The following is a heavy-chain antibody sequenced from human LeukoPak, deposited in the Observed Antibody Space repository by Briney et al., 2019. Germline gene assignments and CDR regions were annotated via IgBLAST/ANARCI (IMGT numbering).Heavy chain of an antibody. V-gene: IGHV4-61*02. J-gene: IGHJ4*02. CDR1: GGCISSGSYY. CDR3: ARDGPSGGDY. Sequence: PSETLSLTCTVSGGCISSGSYYWSWIRQPAGKGLEWIGRIYTSGSTNYNPSLKSRVTISVDTSKNQFSLKLSSVTAADTAVYYCARDGPSGGDYWGQGTLVTVSS. CDR2: IYTSGST. D-gene: IGHD4-23*01.